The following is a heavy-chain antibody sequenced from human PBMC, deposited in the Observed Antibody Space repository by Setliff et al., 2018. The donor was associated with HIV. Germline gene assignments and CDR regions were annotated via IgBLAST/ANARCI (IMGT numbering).Heavy chain of an antibody. Sequence: GGSLRLSCAASGFTFSGSAMHWVRQASGKGLEWVGRILDKANNYATAYAASLEGRFTISRDDSKNTAYLQMSSLKTEDTAFYFCATSTIAAAGASRADLDPWGQGTLVTVSS. D-gene: IGHD6-13*01. CDR1: GFTFSGSA. J-gene: IGHJ5*02. CDR2: ILDKANNYAT. V-gene: IGHV3-73*01. CDR3: ATSTIAAAGASRADLDP.